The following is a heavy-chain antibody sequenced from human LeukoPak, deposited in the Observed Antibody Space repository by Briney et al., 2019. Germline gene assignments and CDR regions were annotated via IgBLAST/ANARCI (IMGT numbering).Heavy chain of an antibody. J-gene: IGHJ4*02. CDR3: AKGGYDYIEVGYSDY. V-gene: IGHV3-23*01. CDR2: VIGSVPST. D-gene: IGHD5-12*01. Sequence: GGSLRLSCAASGFTFTNYAMSWVRQSPGKGLEWVSMVIGSVPSTFYADSVRGRFTISRDNSKNTLYLQMNSLRADDTAVYYCAKGGYDYIEVGYSDYWGPGTLVTVSS. CDR1: GFTFTNYA.